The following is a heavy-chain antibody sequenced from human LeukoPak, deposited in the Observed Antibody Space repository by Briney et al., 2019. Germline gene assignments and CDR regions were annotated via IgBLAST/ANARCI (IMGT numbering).Heavy chain of an antibody. V-gene: IGHV4-34*01. Sequence: SETLSLTCAVYGGSFSGYYWSWIRQHPGKGLEWIGEINHSGSTNYNPSLKSRVTISVDTSKNQFSLKLSSVTAADTAVYYCARGRSGYYYKIGFDYWGQGTLVTVSS. CDR2: INHSGST. J-gene: IGHJ4*02. D-gene: IGHD3-22*01. CDR3: ARGRSGYYYKIGFDY. CDR1: GGSFSGYY.